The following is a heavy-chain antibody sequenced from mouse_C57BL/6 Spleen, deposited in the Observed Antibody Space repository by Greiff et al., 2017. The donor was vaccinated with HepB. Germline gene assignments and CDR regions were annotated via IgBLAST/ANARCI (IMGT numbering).Heavy chain of an antibody. CDR1: GYTFNSYW. Sequence: QVQLQQPGAELVKPGASVKVSCKASGYTFNSYWMHWVKQRPGQGLEWIGRIHPSDSDTNYNQKFKGKATLTVDKSSSTAYMQLSSLTSEDSAVYYCAIPGITTPYYYAMDYWGQGTSVTVSS. V-gene: IGHV1-74*01. CDR2: IHPSDSDT. CDR3: AIPGITTPYYYAMDY. D-gene: IGHD1-1*01. J-gene: IGHJ4*01.